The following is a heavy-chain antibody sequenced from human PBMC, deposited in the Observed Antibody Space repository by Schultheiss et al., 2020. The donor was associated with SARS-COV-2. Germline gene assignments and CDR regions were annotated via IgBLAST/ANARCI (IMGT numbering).Heavy chain of an antibody. D-gene: IGHD2-2*01. CDR3: ARELGYCSSTSCPHYYYYMDV. J-gene: IGHJ6*03. Sequence: SETLSLTCAVYGGSFSGYYWSWIRQHPGKGLEWIGYIYYSGSTNYNPSLKSRVTISVDTSKNQFSLQLNSVTPEDTAVYYCARELGYCSSTSCPHYYYYMDVWGKGTTVTVSS. V-gene: IGHV4-59*12. CDR2: IYYSGST. CDR1: GGSFSGYY.